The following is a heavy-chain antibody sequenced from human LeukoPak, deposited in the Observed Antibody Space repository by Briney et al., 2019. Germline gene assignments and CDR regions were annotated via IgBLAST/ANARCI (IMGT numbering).Heavy chain of an antibody. CDR1: GYTFSNYY. V-gene: IGHV1-46*01. D-gene: IGHD4-23*01. Sequence: APVKVSCKASGYTFSNYYIHWVRQAPGQGLEWMAIINPSGGTTSYAQKFQGRVTMTRDTSTSTVYMELRSLRSDDTAVYYCAREYVGGYDYWGQGTLITVSS. CDR3: AREYVGGYDY. J-gene: IGHJ4*02. CDR2: INPSGGTT.